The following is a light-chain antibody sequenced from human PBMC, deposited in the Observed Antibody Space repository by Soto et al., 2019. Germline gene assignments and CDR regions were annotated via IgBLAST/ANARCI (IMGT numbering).Light chain of an antibody. CDR3: CSYAGSSTWV. CDR1: SSDVGSYNL. V-gene: IGLV2-23*01. CDR2: EGS. Sequence: QSALTQPASVSGSPGQSITISCTGTSSDVGSYNLVSWYQQHPGKAPKLMIYEGSKRPSGVSNRFSGSKSGNTASLTISGPESEEEADYYCCSYAGSSTWVFGGGTKLPVL. J-gene: IGLJ2*01.